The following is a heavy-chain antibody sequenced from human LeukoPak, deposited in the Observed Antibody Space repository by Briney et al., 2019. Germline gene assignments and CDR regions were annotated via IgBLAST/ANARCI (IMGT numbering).Heavy chain of an antibody. D-gene: IGHD2-21*01. CDR2: ISSSSSYI. V-gene: IGHV3-21*01. CDR3: ARVARFSYCGGDCAFDY. Sequence: PGGSLRLSCAASGFTFSSYSMNWVRQAPGKGLEWVSSISSSSSYIYYADSVKGRFTISRDNAKNSLYLQMNSLRAEDTAVYYCARVARFSYCGGDCAFDYWGQGTPVTVSS. CDR1: GFTFSSYS. J-gene: IGHJ4*02.